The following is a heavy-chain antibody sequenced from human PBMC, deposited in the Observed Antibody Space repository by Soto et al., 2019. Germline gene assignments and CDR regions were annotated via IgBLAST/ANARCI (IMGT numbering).Heavy chain of an antibody. D-gene: IGHD3-16*01. CDR3: ARGGLLRYDY. CDR2: IYYSGST. CDR1: GGSISGYY. V-gene: IGHV4-59*08. J-gene: IGHJ4*02. Sequence: QVQLQESGPGLVKPSETLSLTCTVSGGSISGYYWSWIRQPPGKGLEWIAYIYYSGSTNYNPSLKSRVTMSLDTSKNQISLKLSSVTAADTAVYYCARGGLLRYDYWGQGTLVTVSS.